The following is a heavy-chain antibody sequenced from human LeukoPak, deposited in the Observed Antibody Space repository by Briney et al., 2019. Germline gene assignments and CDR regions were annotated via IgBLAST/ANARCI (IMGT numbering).Heavy chain of an antibody. D-gene: IGHD6-19*01. CDR2: IYHSGGT. V-gene: IGHV4-38-2*02. Sequence: SETLSLTCTVSGYSISSGFYWGWIRQPPGKGLEWIGSIYHSGGTHYNPSLKSRVTISTDTSKNQFSLKLSSVTAADTAVYYCARDPSSGWYFFFDYWGQGTLVTVSS. CDR3: ARDPSSGWYFFFDY. CDR1: GYSISSGFY. J-gene: IGHJ4*02.